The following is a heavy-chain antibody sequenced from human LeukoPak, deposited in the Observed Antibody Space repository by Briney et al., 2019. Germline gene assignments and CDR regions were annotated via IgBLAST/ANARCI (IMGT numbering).Heavy chain of an antibody. V-gene: IGHV3-23*01. CDR1: GFTFSSYA. CDR2: ISGSGGST. J-gene: IGHJ4*02. Sequence: GGSLRLSCAASGFTFSSYAMSWVRQAPGKGLEWVSAISGSGGSTYYADSVKGRFTISRDNSKNTLYLQMNSLRAEDTAVYYCAKDQDYGSGSYYNPALDYWGQGTLVTVSS. D-gene: IGHD3-10*01. CDR3: AKDQDYGSGSYYNPALDY.